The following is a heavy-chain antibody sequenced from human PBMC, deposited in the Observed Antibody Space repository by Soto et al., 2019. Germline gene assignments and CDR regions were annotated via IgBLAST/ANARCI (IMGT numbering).Heavy chain of an antibody. CDR3: ARGTWLNPTPYYFDY. V-gene: IGHV4-34*01. CDR2: INHSGST. CDR1: GGSFSGYY. Sequence: PSETLSLTCAVYGGSFSGYYWSWIRQPPGKGLEWIGEINHSGSTNYNPSLKSRVTISVDTSKNQFSLKLSSVTAADTAVYYCARGTWLNPTPYYFDYWGQGALVTVSS. D-gene: IGHD2-15*01. J-gene: IGHJ4*02.